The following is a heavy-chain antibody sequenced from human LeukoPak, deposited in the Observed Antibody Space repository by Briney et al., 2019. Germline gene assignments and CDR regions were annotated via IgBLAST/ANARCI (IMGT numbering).Heavy chain of an antibody. CDR3: ARSFAYYYYDNSGTWDAFDI. CDR2: IYYSGNT. V-gene: IGHV4-59*01. D-gene: IGHD3-22*01. Sequence: SETLSLTCTVSGGSISSYYWSWIRQPPGKGLEWIGCIYYSGNTNYNPSLKSRVTISVDTSKNQFSLRLTSVTAADTAAYYCARSFAYYYYDNSGTWDAFDIWGQGTMVTVSS. J-gene: IGHJ3*02. CDR1: GGSISSYY.